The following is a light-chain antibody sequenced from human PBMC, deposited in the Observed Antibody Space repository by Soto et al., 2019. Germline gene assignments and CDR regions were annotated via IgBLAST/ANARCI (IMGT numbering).Light chain of an antibody. Sequence: EIVLTQSPGTLSLSPGERATLSCRASQGVSSSYLAWYQQKPGQPPRLLIYGASSRATGIPDRFSGSGSGTHFTLTITRLEPEDFGVYYCQHYRTSFGGGTKVEIK. CDR2: GAS. CDR1: QGVSSSY. V-gene: IGKV3-20*01. J-gene: IGKJ4*01. CDR3: QHYRTS.